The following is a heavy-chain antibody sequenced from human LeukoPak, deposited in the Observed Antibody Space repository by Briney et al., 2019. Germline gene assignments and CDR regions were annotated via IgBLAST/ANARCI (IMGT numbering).Heavy chain of an antibody. CDR1: GFTFSSYW. J-gene: IGHJ4*02. Sequence: GGSLRLSCAASGFTFSSYWMTWVRQAPGKGLEWVANIKHNGDELNYVDSVEDRFTISRDNAKHSLYLHMTSLRAEDTAVYYCARELRTFDSWGQGTLVTVSS. D-gene: IGHD3-16*01. V-gene: IGHV3-7*01. CDR3: ARELRTFDS. CDR2: IKHNGDEL.